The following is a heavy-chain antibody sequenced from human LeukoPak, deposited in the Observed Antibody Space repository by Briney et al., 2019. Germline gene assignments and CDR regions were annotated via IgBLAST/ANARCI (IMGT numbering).Heavy chain of an antibody. CDR1: GFTFSSYS. D-gene: IGHD3-10*01. CDR2: ISGSSSTI. CDR3: ARATNYGSGLTRNFDY. J-gene: IGHJ4*02. V-gene: IGHV3-48*02. Sequence: PGGSLRLSCAASGFTFSSYSMNWVRQAPGKGLEWVSYISGSSSTIYYADSVKGRFTISRDNAKNSPYLQMNSLRDEDTAVYYCARATNYGSGLTRNFDYWGQGTLVTVSS.